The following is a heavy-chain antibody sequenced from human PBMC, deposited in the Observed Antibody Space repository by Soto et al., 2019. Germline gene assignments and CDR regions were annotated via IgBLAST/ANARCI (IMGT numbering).Heavy chain of an antibody. V-gene: IGHV5-51*01. Sequence: GESLKISCKGSGYIFTTYWIGWVRQMPGKGLEWMGIIYPGDSDTRYSPSFQGQVTISADKSISTAYLQWSSLKASDTAMYYCARQSARPTYYYYGMDVWGQGTTVTVSS. CDR1: GYIFTTYW. J-gene: IGHJ6*02. CDR2: IYPGDSDT. CDR3: ARQSARPTYYYYGMDV. D-gene: IGHD6-6*01.